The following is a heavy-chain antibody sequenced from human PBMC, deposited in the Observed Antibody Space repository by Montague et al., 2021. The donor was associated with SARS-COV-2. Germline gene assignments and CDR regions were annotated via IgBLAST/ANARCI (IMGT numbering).Heavy chain of an antibody. CDR2: VHHSGNA. J-gene: IGHJ5*02. CDR1: GGSLSTPHY. Sequence: SETLSLTCAVSGGSLSTPHYWSWVRQPPGKGLEWIGEVHHSGNAYYNAXYNGRVTISVDKSNNQFSLTLTSVTAADTAVYYCACDLRTRGWLDPWGQGTLVTVSS. V-gene: IGHV4-4*02. D-gene: IGHD3-10*01. CDR3: ACDLRTRGWLDP.